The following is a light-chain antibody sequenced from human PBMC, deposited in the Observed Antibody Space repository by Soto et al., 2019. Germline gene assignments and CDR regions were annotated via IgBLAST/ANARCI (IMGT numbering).Light chain of an antibody. Sequence: QSALTQPASVSGSPGQSIAISCTGTSSDVGGYNYVSWYQQHPGKAPKLIIYDVSNRPSGVSNRFSGSTYGNTASLTISGLQAENEADYYCSSYTSSDTYVFGTGTKLTVL. CDR3: SSYTSSDTYV. J-gene: IGLJ1*01. CDR1: SSDVGGYNY. CDR2: DVS. V-gene: IGLV2-14*01.